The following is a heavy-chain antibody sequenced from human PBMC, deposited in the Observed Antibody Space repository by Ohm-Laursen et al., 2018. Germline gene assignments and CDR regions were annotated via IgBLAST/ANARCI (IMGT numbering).Heavy chain of an antibody. Sequence: GSLRLSCTASGFTFSSYAMSWVRQAPGKGLEWVPAISGSGGSTYYADSVKGRFTISRDNSKNTLYLQMNSLRAEDTAVYYCARVYEGEFFDYWGQGTLVTVSS. V-gene: IGHV3-23*01. J-gene: IGHJ4*02. D-gene: IGHD3-16*01. CDR3: ARVYEGEFFDY. CDR1: GFTFSSYA. CDR2: ISGSGGST.